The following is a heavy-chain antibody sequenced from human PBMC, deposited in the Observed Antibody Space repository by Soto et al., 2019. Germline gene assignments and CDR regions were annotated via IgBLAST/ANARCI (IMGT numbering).Heavy chain of an antibody. J-gene: IGHJ4*02. Sequence: PGGTLRHSCAASGFTFSYSAMRWVRQAPGRGLEWVSTISGSGGTPYYADSVKGRFTISRDNSKNSLYLVLNSLRADDTAIYYCAMGLAAAGPLDYWGQGALVAVSS. CDR3: AMGLAAAGPLDY. D-gene: IGHD6-13*01. V-gene: IGHV3-23*01. CDR2: ISGSGGTP. CDR1: GFTFSYSA.